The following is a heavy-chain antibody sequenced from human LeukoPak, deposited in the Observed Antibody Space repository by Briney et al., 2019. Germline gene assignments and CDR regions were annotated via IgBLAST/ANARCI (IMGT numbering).Heavy chain of an antibody. CDR1: GFTFSDYY. V-gene: IGHV3-11*04. Sequence: PGGSLRLSCAASGFTFSDYYMSWIRQAPGKGLEWVSYISSSGSTIYYADSVKGRFTISRDNAKNSLYLQMNSLRAEDTAVYYCARVQDTEDGYYPTDDAFDIWGQGTMVTVSS. CDR3: ARVQDTEDGYYPTDDAFDI. J-gene: IGHJ3*02. D-gene: IGHD3-22*01. CDR2: ISSSGSTI.